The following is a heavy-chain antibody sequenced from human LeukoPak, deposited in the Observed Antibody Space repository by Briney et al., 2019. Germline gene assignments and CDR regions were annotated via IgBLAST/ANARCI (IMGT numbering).Heavy chain of an antibody. J-gene: IGHJ4*02. CDR2: INPNSGGT. D-gene: IGHD1-26*01. CDR1: GYTFTAYY. Sequence: ASVKVSCKASGYTFTAYYVHWVRQAPGRGLEWMGWINPNSGGTNYAQKFQGSVTMTRDTSISTAYMELSSLRSGDTAMYYCARGPMVGVTFYDYWGQGTLVAVSS. CDR3: ARGPMVGVTFYDY. V-gene: IGHV1-2*02.